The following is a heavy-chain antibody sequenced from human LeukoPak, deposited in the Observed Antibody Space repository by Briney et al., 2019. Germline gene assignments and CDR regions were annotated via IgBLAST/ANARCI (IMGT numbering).Heavy chain of an antibody. CDR2: IYECGSS. J-gene: IGHJ5*02. V-gene: IGHV4-31*03. CDR3: ARGEDGFNYGWLDP. Sequence: SQTLSLTCTVSGDSIKIGPYYWTWIRQRPGKGLEWIGSIYECGSSHHDPSLSSRLSISVDTSKNQFSLKLTSVTAADTAVYFCARGEDGFNYGWLDPWGQGTLVTVSS. D-gene: IGHD5-24*01. CDR1: GDSIKIGPYY.